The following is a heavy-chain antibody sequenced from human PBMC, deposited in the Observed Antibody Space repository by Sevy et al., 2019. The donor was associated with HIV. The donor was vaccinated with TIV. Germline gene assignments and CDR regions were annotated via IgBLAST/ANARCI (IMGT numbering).Heavy chain of an antibody. CDR2: IWSDGRFE. J-gene: IGHJ4*02. D-gene: IGHD3-22*01. CDR1: GFTFSNYA. CDR3: ARGGYYYDNAAYYALDS. V-gene: IGHV3-33*01. Sequence: GGSLRLSCAATGFTFSNYAMHWVRQTPGKGLEWVAIIWSDGRFENHGDSVKGRFTISRDNSKNTLYLQMNNVRVEDTAVYYCARGGYYYDNAAYYALDSWGQGTLVTVPS.